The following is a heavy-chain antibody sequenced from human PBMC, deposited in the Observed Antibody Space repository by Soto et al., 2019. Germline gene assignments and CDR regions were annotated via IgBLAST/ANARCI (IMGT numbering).Heavy chain of an antibody. CDR3: AREGSSGRWYFDY. CDR1: GGTFSSYT. CDR2: IIPILGIA. J-gene: IGHJ4*02. Sequence: QVQLVQSGAEVKKPGSSVKVSCKASGGTFSSYTISWVRQAPGQGLEWMGRIIPILGIANYAQKFQGRVTITADKSTSTAYMELSSLRYEDTAVYYCAREGSSGRWYFDYWGQGTLVTVSS. V-gene: IGHV1-69*08. D-gene: IGHD6-19*01.